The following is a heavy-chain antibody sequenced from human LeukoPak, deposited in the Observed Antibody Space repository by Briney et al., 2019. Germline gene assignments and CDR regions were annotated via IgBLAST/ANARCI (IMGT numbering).Heavy chain of an antibody. V-gene: IGHV3-23*01. J-gene: IGHJ4*02. Sequence: GGSLRLSCAASAFTFSYYAMSWVRQSPGKGLEWVSGLSGSGGSTYYADSVKGRFTISRDNSKNTLYLQMNSPRADDTAVYYCAKSDHGFWTGYKKWGQGTLVTVSS. D-gene: IGHD3/OR15-3a*01. CDR1: AFTFSYYA. CDR2: LSGSGGST. CDR3: AKSDHGFWTGYKK.